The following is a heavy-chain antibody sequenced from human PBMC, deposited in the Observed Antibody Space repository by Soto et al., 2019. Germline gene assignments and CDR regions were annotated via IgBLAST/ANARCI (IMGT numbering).Heavy chain of an antibody. D-gene: IGHD6-13*01. CDR2: IYWDDDK. V-gene: IGHV2-5*02. Sequence: SGPTLVNPTQTLTLTCTFSGFSLSTSGVGVGWIRQPPGKALEWLALIYWDDDKRYSPSLKSRLTITKDTSKNQVVLTMTNMDPVDTATYYCVHTRGIAAAGDFYYYYYGMDVWGQGTTVTVSS. CDR3: VHTRGIAAAGDFYYYYYGMDV. J-gene: IGHJ6*02. CDR1: GFSLSTSGVG.